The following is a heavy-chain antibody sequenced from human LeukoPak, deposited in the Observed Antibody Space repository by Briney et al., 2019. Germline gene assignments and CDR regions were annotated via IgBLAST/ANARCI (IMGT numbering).Heavy chain of an antibody. J-gene: IGHJ4*02. CDR2: INPSGGST. D-gene: IGHD5-18*01. V-gene: IGHV1-46*01. CDR1: GYTFTSYY. Sequence: ASVKVSCKASGYTFTSYYMHWVRQAPGQGLEWMGIINPSGGSTSYAQKFQGRVTVTRDMSTSTVYMELSSLRSEDTAVYYCARVGYSYGYPFDYWGQGTLVTVSS. CDR3: ARVGYSYGYPFDY.